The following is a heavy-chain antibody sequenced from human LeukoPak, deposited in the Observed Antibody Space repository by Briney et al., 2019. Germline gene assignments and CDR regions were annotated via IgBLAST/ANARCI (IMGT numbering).Heavy chain of an antibody. CDR3: ARGFYEPVDR. CDR1: GASVSSSH. Sequence: PSETLSLTCSVSGASVSSSHWNSIRQSPGKGLEWIANVDYNGSTKYNPSLRGRGTMSLDTSKNQFHLKLESVTAADTARYFCARGFYEPVDRWGQGTLVTVSS. V-gene: IGHV4-59*02. D-gene: IGHD2/OR15-2a*01. CDR2: VDYNGST. J-gene: IGHJ5*02.